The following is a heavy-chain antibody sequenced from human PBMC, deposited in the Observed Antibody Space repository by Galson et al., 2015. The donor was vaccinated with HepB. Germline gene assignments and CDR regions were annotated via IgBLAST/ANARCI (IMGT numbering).Heavy chain of an antibody. CDR1: GFIVKSSY. D-gene: IGHD2-21*01. CDR3: ASPFCIDSNCYPLWH. V-gene: IGHV3-53*01. CDR2: IYSGGHG. J-gene: IGHJ4*02. Sequence: SLRLSCAASGFIVKSSYMGWVRQAPGKGLQWVSTIYSGGHGYYTDSVKGRFSISRDTNKNTIFLQMNNLGADDTAVYYCASPFCIDSNCYPLWHWGQGTLVTVSS.